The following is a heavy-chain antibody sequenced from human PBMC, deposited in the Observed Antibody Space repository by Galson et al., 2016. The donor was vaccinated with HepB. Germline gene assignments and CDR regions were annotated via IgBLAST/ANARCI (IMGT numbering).Heavy chain of an antibody. CDR2: INPSGGST. V-gene: IGHV1-46*01. J-gene: IGHJ3*02. CDR3: ARDEGYCSGGSGYKSAFDI. Sequence: SVKVSCKASGYIFSSYMHWVRQAPGQGLEWMGIINPSGGSTSYAQKFQDRVTMTRDTSTRTVYMELISLRSEDTAVYFCARDEGYCSGGSGYKSAFDIWGQGTMVTVSS. CDR1: GYIFSSY. D-gene: IGHD2-15*01.